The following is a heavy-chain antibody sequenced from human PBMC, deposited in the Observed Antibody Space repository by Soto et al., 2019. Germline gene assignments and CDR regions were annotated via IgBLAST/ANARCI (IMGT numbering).Heavy chain of an antibody. CDR1: GFTLSSYA. CDR2: ISGSGSST. J-gene: IGHJ4*02. CDR3: AKSYSDSSGYYPFFDY. V-gene: IGHV3-23*01. Sequence: PGGSLRLSWAPSGFTLSSYAMSWDRQAPGKGVEWVSSISGSGSSTYYADSGKGRFTISRDNSKNTLYLQMNSLRAEDTAVYYCAKSYSDSSGYYPFFDYWGQGTLVTSPQ. D-gene: IGHD3-22*01.